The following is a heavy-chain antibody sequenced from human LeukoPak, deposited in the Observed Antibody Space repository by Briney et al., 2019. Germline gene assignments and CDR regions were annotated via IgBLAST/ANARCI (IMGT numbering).Heavy chain of an antibody. Sequence: KTGGSLRLSCAASGFIFSNYAMSWVRQAPGKGLEWVSYISSSGSTIYYADSVKGRFTISRDNAKNSLYLQMNSLRAEDTAVYYYARGETDPVGTYYWGQGTLVTVSS. CDR1: GFIFSNYA. CDR2: ISSSGSTI. V-gene: IGHV3-11*01. J-gene: IGHJ4*02. D-gene: IGHD4-23*01. CDR3: ARGETDPVGTYY.